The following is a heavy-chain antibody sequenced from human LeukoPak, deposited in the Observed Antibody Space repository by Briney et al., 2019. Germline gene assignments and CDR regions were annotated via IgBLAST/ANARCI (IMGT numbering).Heavy chain of an antibody. Sequence: ASVKVSCKSSGYTFSSYYMHWVRQAPGQGLEWMGIINPSGGSTSYAQKFQGRVTMTRDTSTSTVYMELSSLRSEDTAVYYCTTDIVVVVAATPYYYYMDVWGKGTTVTVSS. CDR2: INPSGGST. CDR1: GYTFSSYY. J-gene: IGHJ6*03. D-gene: IGHD2-15*01. V-gene: IGHV1-46*01. CDR3: TTDIVVVVAATPYYYYMDV.